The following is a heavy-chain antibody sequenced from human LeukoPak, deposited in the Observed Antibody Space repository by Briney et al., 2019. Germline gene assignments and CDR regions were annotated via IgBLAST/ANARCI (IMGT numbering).Heavy chain of an antibody. CDR1: GFTFSSYG. CDR3: AADPDLSNWFDP. D-gene: IGHD3/OR15-3a*01. Sequence: GGSLRLSCAASGFTFSSYGMHWVRQAPGKGLEWVAFIRYDGSNKYYADSVKGRFTISRDNSKNTLYLQMNSLRAEDTAVCYCAADPDLSNWFDPWGQGTLVTVSS. V-gene: IGHV3-30*02. CDR2: IRYDGSNK. J-gene: IGHJ5*02.